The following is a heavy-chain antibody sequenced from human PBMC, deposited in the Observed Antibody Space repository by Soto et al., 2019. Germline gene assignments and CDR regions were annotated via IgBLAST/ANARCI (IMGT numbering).Heavy chain of an antibody. CDR1: GIIFSNAW. J-gene: IGHJ1*01. D-gene: IGHD1-7*01. CDR3: TPGHKLSQF. Sequence: EVQLVESGGGVVRPGGSVRLSCGASGIIFSNAWMTWVRQSPGQGLEWVGHIKSKPDGGTADYASAVRGKFIISRDDSKKTLFQQVNSREPEDTAVYYFTPGHKLSQFGGRGPLVPVSS. V-gene: IGHV3-15*01. CDR2: IKSKPDGGTA.